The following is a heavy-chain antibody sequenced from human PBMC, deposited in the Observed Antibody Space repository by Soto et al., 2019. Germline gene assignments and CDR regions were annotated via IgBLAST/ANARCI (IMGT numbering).Heavy chain of an antibody. Sequence: QVQLQESGPGLVKPSQTLSLTCAVSGGSIRSDGSYLTWIRQLPGGGLEWIGYIYYSGSTSYNPSLERRASRSVDSSENQFSVRVTSVTAADTAVYYCARRAGNRRGYPIDSWGQGTLVTVSS. J-gene: IGHJ4*02. CDR1: GGSIRSDGSY. V-gene: IGHV4-31*11. CDR3: ARRAGNRRGYPIDS. D-gene: IGHD5-18*01. CDR2: IYYSGST.